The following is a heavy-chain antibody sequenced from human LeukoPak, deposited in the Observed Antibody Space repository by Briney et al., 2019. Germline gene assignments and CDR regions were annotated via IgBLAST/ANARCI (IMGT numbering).Heavy chain of an antibody. CDR2: IWYDGSNK. V-gene: IGHV3-33*01. D-gene: IGHD2-15*01. CDR1: GFTFSSYG. CDR3: ARVPGVVAATYYYYGMDV. J-gene: IGHJ6*02. Sequence: GGSLRLSCAASGFTFSSYGMHWVRQAPGKGLEWVAVIWYDGSNKYYADSVKGRFTISRDNSKNTLYLQMNSLRAEDTTVYYCARVPGVVAATYYYYGMDVWGQGTTVTVSS.